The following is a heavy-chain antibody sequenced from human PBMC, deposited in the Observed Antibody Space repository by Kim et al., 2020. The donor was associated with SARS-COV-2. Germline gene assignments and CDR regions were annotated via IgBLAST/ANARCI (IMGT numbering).Heavy chain of an antibody. J-gene: IGHJ6*02. Sequence: NPSLKGRVPISVDRSKNQFSLKLGSVTAADTAVYYCARGYGSGSPYGMDVWGQGTTVTVSS. CDR3: ARGYGSGSPYGMDV. V-gene: IGHV4-30-2*01. D-gene: IGHD3-10*01.